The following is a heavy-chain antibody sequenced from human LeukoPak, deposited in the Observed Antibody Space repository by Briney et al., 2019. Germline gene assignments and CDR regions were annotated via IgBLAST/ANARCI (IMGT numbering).Heavy chain of an antibody. CDR1: GGSISSYY. Sequence: SETLSLTCTVSGGSISSYYWSWIRQPAGKGLEWIGRIYTSGSTNYNPSLKSRVTMSVDSSKNQFSLKLSSVTAADAAVYYCARDREAYYYDSSGYSFDYWGQGTLGTVSS. J-gene: IGHJ4*02. CDR2: IYTSGST. V-gene: IGHV4-4*07. CDR3: ARDREAYYYDSSGYSFDY. D-gene: IGHD3-22*01.